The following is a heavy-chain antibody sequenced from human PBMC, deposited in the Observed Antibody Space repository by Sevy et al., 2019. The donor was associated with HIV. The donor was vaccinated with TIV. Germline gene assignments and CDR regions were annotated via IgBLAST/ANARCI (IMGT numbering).Heavy chain of an antibody. D-gene: IGHD1-26*01. CDR3: AESPSSGGGGYYGYYYYGMDV. CDR2: ISGSGGST. Sequence: GGSLRLSCAASGFTFSSYAMSWVRQAPGKGLEWVSAISGSGGSTYYADSVKGRFTISRDNSKNTLYLQMNSLRAEDTAVYYCAESPSSGGGGYYGYYYYGMDVWGQGTTVTVSS. V-gene: IGHV3-23*01. J-gene: IGHJ6*02. CDR1: GFTFSSYA.